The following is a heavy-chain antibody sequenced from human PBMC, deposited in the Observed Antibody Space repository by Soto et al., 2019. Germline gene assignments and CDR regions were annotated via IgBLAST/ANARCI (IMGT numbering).Heavy chain of an antibody. V-gene: IGHV1-69*06. Sequence: QVQLVQSGAEVKKPGSSVKVSCQAPGGTFRSYAISWVRQAPGQGLEWMGGIIPIFGTANYAQKFQGRVTITADKSTSTAYMELSSLRSEDTAVYYCASYSSGYRAFDIWGQGTMVTVSS. D-gene: IGHD3-22*01. CDR1: GGTFRSYA. J-gene: IGHJ3*02. CDR3: ASYSSGYRAFDI. CDR2: IIPIFGTA.